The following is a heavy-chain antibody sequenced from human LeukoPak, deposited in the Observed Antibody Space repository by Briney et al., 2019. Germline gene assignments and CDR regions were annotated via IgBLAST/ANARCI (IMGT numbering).Heavy chain of an antibody. J-gene: IGHJ4*02. D-gene: IGHD3-22*01. Sequence: PSETLSLTCAVYGESFSGFYWSWIRQPPGKGLEWIGYIYYSGSTNYNPSLKSRVTISVDTSKNQFSLKLSSVTAADTAVYYCARLLHYYDSSGYFIVWGQGTLVTVSS. CDR3: ARLLHYYDSSGYFIV. CDR1: GESFSGFY. CDR2: IYYSGST. V-gene: IGHV4-59*08.